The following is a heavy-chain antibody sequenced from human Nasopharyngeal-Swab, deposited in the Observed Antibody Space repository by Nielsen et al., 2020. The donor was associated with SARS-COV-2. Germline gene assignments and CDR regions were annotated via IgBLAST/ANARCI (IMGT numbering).Heavy chain of an antibody. D-gene: IGHD6-6*01. CDR1: GYTLTELS. CDR3: ATGVIAARLLYYYGMAV. Sequence: ASVKVSCKVSGYTLTELSMHWVRQAPGKGLEWMGGFDPEDGETIYAQKFQGRVTMTEDTSTDTAYMELSSLRSEDTAVYYCATGVIAARLLYYYGMAVWGQGTTVTVSS. V-gene: IGHV1-24*01. J-gene: IGHJ6*02. CDR2: FDPEDGET.